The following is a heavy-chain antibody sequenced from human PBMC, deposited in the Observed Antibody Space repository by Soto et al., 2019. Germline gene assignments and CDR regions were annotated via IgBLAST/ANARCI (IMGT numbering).Heavy chain of an antibody. Sequence: GGSLRLSCAASGFIFNNYGMHWVRQAPGKGLEWVAVIWYDGSNKYYADSVKARFTISRDNSNNTLYLQMNGLGAEDTAVYYCARGFYCDSTRCYARYFEYWGQGVLVTVSS. CDR2: IWYDGSNK. D-gene: IGHD2-2*01. CDR1: GFIFNNYG. J-gene: IGHJ4*02. CDR3: ARGFYCDSTRCYARYFEY. V-gene: IGHV3-33*01.